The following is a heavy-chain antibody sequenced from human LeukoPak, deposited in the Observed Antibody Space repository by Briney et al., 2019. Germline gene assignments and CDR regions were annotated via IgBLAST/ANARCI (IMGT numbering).Heavy chain of an antibody. CDR1: AGAINSGSYY. Sequence: ASETLSLTCTVSAGAINSGSYYWSWIRQPVGKGLQWIGRIYTSGSTNYNPSLKSRVTISVDTSKNQFSLKLSSVTAADTAVYYCARDNYYDSSGYYYEYFQHWGQGTLVTVSS. V-gene: IGHV4-61*02. CDR2: IYTSGST. J-gene: IGHJ1*01. D-gene: IGHD3-22*01. CDR3: ARDNYYDSSGYYYEYFQH.